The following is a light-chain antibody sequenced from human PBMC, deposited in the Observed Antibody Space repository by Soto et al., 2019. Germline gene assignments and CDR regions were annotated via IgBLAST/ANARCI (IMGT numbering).Light chain of an antibody. CDR2: KAS. J-gene: IGKJ1*01. CDR3: QQYNSYSRT. CDR1: QSISSW. V-gene: IGKV1-5*03. Sequence: DIQMTQSPSTLSASVGGRVRRSFRARQSMSGLWACVQASQSISSWLAWYQQKPGKAPKLLIYKASSLESGVPSRFSGSGSGTEFTLTISSLQPDDFATYYCQQYNSYSRTFGQGTKVDIK.